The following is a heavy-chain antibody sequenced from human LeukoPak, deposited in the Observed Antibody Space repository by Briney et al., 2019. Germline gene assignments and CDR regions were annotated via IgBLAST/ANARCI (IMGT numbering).Heavy chain of an antibody. CDR2: IIPIFGTA. D-gene: IGHD7-27*01. V-gene: IGHV1-69*01. CDR1: GYSFTSYW. CDR3: ALSRVTNWGYYYYYYGMDV. Sequence: KISCKGSGYSFTSYWIGWVRQMPGKGLEWMGIIPIFGTANYAQKFQGRVTITADESTSTAYMELSSLRSEDTAVYYCALSRVTNWGYYYYYYGMDVWGQGTTVTVSS. J-gene: IGHJ6*02.